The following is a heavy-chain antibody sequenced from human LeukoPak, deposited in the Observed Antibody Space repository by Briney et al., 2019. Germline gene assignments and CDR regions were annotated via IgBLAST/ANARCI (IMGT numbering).Heavy chain of an antibody. CDR3: ARVSVVPAGFDP. D-gene: IGHD2-2*01. V-gene: IGHV1-2*02. Sequence: GASVKVSCKASGYTFTGYYMHWVRQAPGQGLEWMGWINPNGGGTNYAQKFQGRVTMTRDTSISTAYMELSRLRSDDTAVYYCARVSVVPAGFDPWGQGTLVTVSS. J-gene: IGHJ5*02. CDR2: INPNGGGT. CDR1: GYTFTGYY.